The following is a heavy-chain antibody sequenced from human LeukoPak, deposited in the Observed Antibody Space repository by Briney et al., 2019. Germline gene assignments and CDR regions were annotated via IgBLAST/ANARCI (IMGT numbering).Heavy chain of an antibody. CDR1: GGSFSGYY. V-gene: IGHV4-34*01. J-gene: IGHJ6*03. Sequence: SETLSLTCAVYGGSFSGYYWSWIRQPPGKGLEWIGEINHSGSTNYNPSLKSRVTISVDTPKNQFSLKLSSVTAADTAVYYCARRMTTVTTHYYYYYYMDVWGKGTTVTVSS. CDR3: ARRMTTVTTHYYYYYYMDV. D-gene: IGHD4-17*01. CDR2: INHSGST.